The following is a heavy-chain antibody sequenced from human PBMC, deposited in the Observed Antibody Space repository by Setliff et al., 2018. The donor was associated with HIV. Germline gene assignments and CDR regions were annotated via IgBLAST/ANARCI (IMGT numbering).Heavy chain of an antibody. V-gene: IGHV4-38-2*01. J-gene: IGHJ6*02. Sequence: PSETLSLTCAVSNYSISSAYYGGWSRHPPGKGLEWIGSIYHSGSTDYNPSLKSPVTISVDTSKTQSSLKLRSVPAADTAVYYCARRPAGAVAGGYGMDVWGQGTTVTVSS. D-gene: IGHD6-19*01. CDR2: IYHSGST. CDR1: NYSISSAYY. CDR3: ARRPAGAVAGGYGMDV.